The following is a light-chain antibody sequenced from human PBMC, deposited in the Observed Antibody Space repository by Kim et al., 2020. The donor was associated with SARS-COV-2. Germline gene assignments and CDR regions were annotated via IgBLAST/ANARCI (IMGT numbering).Light chain of an antibody. CDR2: LAS. J-gene: IGKJ1*01. CDR3: MQTLQAPWT. V-gene: IGKV2-28*01. Sequence: EIVMTQSPLSLPVTPGEPASISCTSSQSLLHRNGNSALYWYLQKPGQSPQLLISLASNRASGVPDRFSGSGSGTDFTLKISGVEAEDVGVYYCMQTLQAPWTFGQGTKVDIK. CDR1: QSLLHRNGNSA.